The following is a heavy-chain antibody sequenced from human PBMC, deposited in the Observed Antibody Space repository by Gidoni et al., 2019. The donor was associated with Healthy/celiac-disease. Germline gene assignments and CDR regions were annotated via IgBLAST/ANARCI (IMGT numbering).Heavy chain of an antibody. CDR2: ISGSGGST. CDR3: AKATYYYGSGSQEN. V-gene: IGHV3-23*01. D-gene: IGHD3-10*01. Sequence: EVQLLESGGGLVQPGGSLRLSCAASGFTFSSYAMRWVRQAPGKGLEWVSAISGSGGSTYYADSVKGRFTISRDNSKNTLYLQMNSLRAEDTAVYYCAKATYYYGSGSQENWGQGTLVTVSS. J-gene: IGHJ4*02. CDR1: GFTFSSYA.